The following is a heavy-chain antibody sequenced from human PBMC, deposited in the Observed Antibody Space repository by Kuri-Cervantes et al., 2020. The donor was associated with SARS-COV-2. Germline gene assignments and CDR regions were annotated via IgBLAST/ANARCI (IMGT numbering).Heavy chain of an antibody. V-gene: IGHV3-9*01. D-gene: IGHD2-2*01. Sequence: SLKISCAATRRTHDNYAIQWVPPAPGKGLEWVSGTSWNSDAIAYADSVKGRFTISRDNAKNSLYLQMNSLRAEDTALYYCAKRQTDCSSTSCYLSAATGAFDIWGQGTMVTVSS. J-gene: IGHJ3*02. CDR3: AKRQTDCSSTSCYLSAATGAFDI. CDR1: RRTHDNYA. CDR2: TSWNSDAI.